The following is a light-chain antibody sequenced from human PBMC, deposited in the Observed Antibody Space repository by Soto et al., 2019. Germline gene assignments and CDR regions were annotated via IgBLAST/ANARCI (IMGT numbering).Light chain of an antibody. Sequence: QSALTQPASVSGSPGQSITISCTGTISDVGGYNFVSWFQQHPGEAPKLMIYEVSNRPSGVSNRFSGSKSGNTASLTISGLQAEDEADYYCSSYTSRRSWLFGGGTKLTVL. CDR3: SSYTSRRSWL. J-gene: IGLJ3*02. CDR1: ISDVGGYNF. CDR2: EVS. V-gene: IGLV2-14*01.